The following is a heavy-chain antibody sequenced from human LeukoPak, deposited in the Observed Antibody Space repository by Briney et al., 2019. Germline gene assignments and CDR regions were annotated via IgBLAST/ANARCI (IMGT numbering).Heavy chain of an antibody. CDR3: ARDHRGSSRGSFDY. D-gene: IGHD1-14*01. V-gene: IGHV4-61*02. CDR1: GGSISSGSYY. J-gene: IGHJ4*02. Sequence: PSQTLSLTCTVSGGSISSGSYYWSWIRQPAGKGLEWIGRIYTSGSTNYNPSLKSRVTISVDTSKNQFSLKLSSVTAADTAVYYCARDHRGSSRGSFDYWGQGTLVTVSS. CDR2: IYTSGST.